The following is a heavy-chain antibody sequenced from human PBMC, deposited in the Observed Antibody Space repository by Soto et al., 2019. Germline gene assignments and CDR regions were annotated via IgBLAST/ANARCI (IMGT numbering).Heavy chain of an antibody. D-gene: IGHD3-10*01. V-gene: IGHV3-33*01. CDR1: GFTFSSYG. J-gene: IGHJ6*03. CDR3: ASTMDRDGSGSYYSYYYMDV. Sequence: GGSLRLSCAASGFTFSSYGMHWVRQAPGKGLEWVAVIWYDGSNKYYADSVKGRFTISRDNSKNTLYLQMNSLRAEDTAVYYCASTMDRDGSGSYYSYYYMDVWGKGTTVTVSS. CDR2: IWYDGSNK.